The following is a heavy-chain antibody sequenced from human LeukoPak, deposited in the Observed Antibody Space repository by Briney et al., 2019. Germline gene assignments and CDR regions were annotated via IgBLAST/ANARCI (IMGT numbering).Heavy chain of an antibody. Sequence: PGGSLRLSCEASGFIFSNYAMNWVRQTPGKGLEWVSLISGRGTSTYSTDSLKGRFTISRDNSKNTLYLQMNNLRVDDTAVYYCARDARNHNYYHDRSAYYDYWGQGILVTVSS. CDR1: GFIFSNYA. V-gene: IGHV3-23*01. D-gene: IGHD3-22*01. CDR3: ARDARNHNYYHDRSAYYDY. CDR2: ISGRGTST. J-gene: IGHJ4*02.